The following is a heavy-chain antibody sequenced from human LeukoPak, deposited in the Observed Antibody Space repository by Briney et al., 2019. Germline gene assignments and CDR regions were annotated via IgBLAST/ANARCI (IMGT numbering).Heavy chain of an antibody. Sequence: GGSLRLSCAASGFTFRNHAMSWVRQAPGKGLEWVSYISSSSSYTNYADSVKGRFTISRDNAKNSLYLQMNSLRAEDTAVYYCARDYYDSSGYDGPPDAFDIWGQGTMVTVSS. J-gene: IGHJ3*02. CDR1: GFTFRNHA. V-gene: IGHV3-11*05. CDR3: ARDYYDSSGYDGPPDAFDI. D-gene: IGHD3-22*01. CDR2: ISSSSSYT.